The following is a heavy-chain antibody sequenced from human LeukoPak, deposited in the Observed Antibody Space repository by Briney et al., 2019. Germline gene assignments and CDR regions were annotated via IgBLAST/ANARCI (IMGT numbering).Heavy chain of an antibody. CDR3: ARHFVDTIDAFDI. J-gene: IGHJ3*02. Sequence: SETLSLTCTVSGGSISSYYWSWIRQPPGKGLEWIGYIYYSGSTNYNPSLKGRVTISVDTSKNQFSLKLSSVTAADTAVYYCARHFVDTIDAFDIWGQGTMVTVSS. CDR1: GGSISSYY. CDR2: IYYSGST. D-gene: IGHD5-12*01. V-gene: IGHV4-59*08.